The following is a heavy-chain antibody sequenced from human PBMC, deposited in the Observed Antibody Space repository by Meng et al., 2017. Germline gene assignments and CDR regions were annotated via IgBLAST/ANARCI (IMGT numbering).Heavy chain of an antibody. CDR1: GGSIRSINW. CDR2: IYHSGST. V-gene: IGHV4-4*02. CDR3: ARAGVGYYDSSGPYSY. Sequence: QVHLAVSRLGLVKPSGTLSLTFAFSGGSIRSINWWSWVRQPPGKGLEWIGEIYHSGSTNYNPSLKSRVTISVDKSKNQFSLKLSSVTAADTAVYYCARAGVGYYDSSGPYSYWGQGTMVTVSS. D-gene: IGHD3-22*01. J-gene: IGHJ4*02.